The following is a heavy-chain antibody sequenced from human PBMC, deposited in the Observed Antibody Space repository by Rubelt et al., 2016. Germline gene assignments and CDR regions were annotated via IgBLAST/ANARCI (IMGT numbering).Heavy chain of an antibody. CDR2: IKSKAGGEAT. Sequence: RLSCAVSGFTFTNAWMNWVRQAPGKGLEWVGLIKSKAGGEATEYSAPVKGRFIISRDDSKNTVYLQMNSLRTEDTAIYYCTAGLPSHPSYPFDFWGQGTVVTVSS. CDR1: GFTFTNAW. D-gene: IGHD2-2*01. V-gene: IGHV3-15*07. CDR3: TAGLPSHPSYPFDF. J-gene: IGHJ4*02.